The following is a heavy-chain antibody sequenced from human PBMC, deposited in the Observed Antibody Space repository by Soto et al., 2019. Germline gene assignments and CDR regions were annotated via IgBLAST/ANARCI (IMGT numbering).Heavy chain of an antibody. CDR1: GFTFTSSA. D-gene: IGHD3-16*01. CDR3: AAPPRGDDYVPFDY. Sequence: ASVKVSCKASGFTFTSSAVHWVRQARGQRLEWIGWIVVGSGNTNYAQKFQERVTITRDMSTSTAYMELSSLRSEDTAVYYCAAPPRGDDYVPFDYWGQGTLVTVSS. J-gene: IGHJ4*02. V-gene: IGHV1-58*01. CDR2: IVVGSGNT.